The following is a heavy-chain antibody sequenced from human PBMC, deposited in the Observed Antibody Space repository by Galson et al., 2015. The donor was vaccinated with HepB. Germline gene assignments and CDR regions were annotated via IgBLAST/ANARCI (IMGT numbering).Heavy chain of an antibody. CDR1: GFSFSSYA. J-gene: IGHJ4*02. D-gene: IGHD2-2*01. Sequence: SLRLSCAASGFSFSSYAMSWVRQAPGKGLEWVSAISGSADSTYYADSVKGRFTISRDNSKNTLYLQMNSLRAVDTAVYYCAKDALHVVPAANIDYWGQGTLVTVSS. CDR2: ISGSADST. CDR3: AKDALHVVPAANIDY. V-gene: IGHV3-23*01.